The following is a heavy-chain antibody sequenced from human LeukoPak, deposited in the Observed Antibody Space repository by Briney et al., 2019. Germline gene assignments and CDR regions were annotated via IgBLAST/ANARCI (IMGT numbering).Heavy chain of an antibody. D-gene: IGHD1-26*01. CDR1: GFTFSSYW. J-gene: IGHJ4*02. Sequence: GGSLRLSCAASGFTFSSYWMHWVRQAPGKGLVWVSRINTDGSSTTYADSVKGRFTISRDNAKNTLYLQMNSLRADDTAVYYCAKGLMGATPYYFDYWGQGTLVTVSS. CDR2: INTDGSST. V-gene: IGHV3-74*01. CDR3: AKGLMGATPYYFDY.